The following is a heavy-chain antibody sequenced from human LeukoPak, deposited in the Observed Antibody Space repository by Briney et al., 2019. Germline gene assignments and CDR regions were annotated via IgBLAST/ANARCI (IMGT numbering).Heavy chain of an antibody. CDR2: IIPILGIA. V-gene: IGHV1-69*04. CDR1: GGIFSSYA. CDR3: ARVTAVAGTLLDY. J-gene: IGHJ4*02. Sequence: SVKVSCKASGGIFSSYAISWVRQAPGQGLEWMGRIIPILGIANYAQKFQGRVTITADKSTSTAYMELSSLRSEDTAVYYCARVTAVAGTLLDYWGQGTLVTVSS. D-gene: IGHD6-19*01.